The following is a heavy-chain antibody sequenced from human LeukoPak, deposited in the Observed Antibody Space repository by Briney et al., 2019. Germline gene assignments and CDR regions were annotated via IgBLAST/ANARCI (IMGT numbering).Heavy chain of an antibody. CDR2: IYTSGST. Sequence: SETLSLTCTVSGGSISSYYWSWIQQPPGKGLEWIGYIYTSGSTNYNPSLKSRVTISVDTSKNQFSLKLSSVTAADTAVYYCARGYCSGGSCYVPFDIWGQGTMVTVSS. V-gene: IGHV4-4*09. D-gene: IGHD2-15*01. J-gene: IGHJ3*02. CDR3: ARGYCSGGSCYVPFDI. CDR1: GGSISSYY.